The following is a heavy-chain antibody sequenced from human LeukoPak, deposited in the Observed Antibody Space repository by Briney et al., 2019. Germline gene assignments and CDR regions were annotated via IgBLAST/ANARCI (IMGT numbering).Heavy chain of an antibody. V-gene: IGHV4-39*07. D-gene: IGHD3-3*01. CDR2: INHSGST. Sequence: SETLSLTCTVSGGSVSSSSYYWSWIRQPPGKGLEWIGEINHSGSTNYNPSLKSRVTISVDTSKNQFSLKLSSVTAADTAVYYCAGVILDLYYFDYWGQGTLVTVSS. CDR3: AGVILDLYYFDY. CDR1: GGSVSSSSYY. J-gene: IGHJ4*02.